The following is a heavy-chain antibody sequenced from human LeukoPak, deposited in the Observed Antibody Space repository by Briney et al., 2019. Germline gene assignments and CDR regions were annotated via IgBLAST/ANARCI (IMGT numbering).Heavy chain of an antibody. J-gene: IGHJ4*02. CDR3: ARWGSGWHYFDY. V-gene: IGHV4-34*01. CDR1: GGSFSSYY. Sequence: SETLSLTCAVYGGSFSSYYWSWIRQPPGKGLEWIGEINHSGSTNYNPSLKSRVTISVDTSKNQFSLNLSSVTAADTAVYYCARWGSGWHYFDYWGQGTLVTVSS. D-gene: IGHD6-19*01. CDR2: INHSGST.